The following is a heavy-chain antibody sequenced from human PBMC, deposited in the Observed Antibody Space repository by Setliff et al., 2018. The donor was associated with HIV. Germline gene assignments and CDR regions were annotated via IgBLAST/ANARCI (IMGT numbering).Heavy chain of an antibody. CDR2: ISSSTSYI. J-gene: IGHJ4*02. CDR3: VRGPQFRPH. V-gene: IGHV3-21*06. Sequence: GGSLRLSCAASRFIFSSYSMNWVRQAPGKGLEWVSSISSSTSYIFYADSVKGRFTVSRDNAKNTLYLQMNRLRAEDTAVYYCVRGPQFRPHWGQGTLVTVSS. CDR1: RFIFSSYS.